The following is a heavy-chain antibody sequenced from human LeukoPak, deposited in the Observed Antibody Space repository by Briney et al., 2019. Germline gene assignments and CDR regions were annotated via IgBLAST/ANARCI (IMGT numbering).Heavy chain of an antibody. CDR1: GGSISSGDYY. CDR2: IYYSGST. V-gene: IGHV4-39*02. J-gene: IGHJ4*02. Sequence: SETLSLTCTVSGGSISSGDYYWSWIRQPPGKGLEWIGSIYYSGSTYYNPSLKSRVTISVDTSKNQFSLKLSSVTAADTAVYYCAREEKELVYYFDYWGQGTLVTVSS. D-gene: IGHD2-8*02. CDR3: AREEKELVYYFDY.